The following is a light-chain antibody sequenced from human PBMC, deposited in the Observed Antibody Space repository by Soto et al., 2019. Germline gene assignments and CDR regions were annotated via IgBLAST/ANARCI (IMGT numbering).Light chain of an antibody. Sequence: QSALTQPASVSGSPGQLITISCTGTSSDIGGYNYVSWYQQHPGKAPKLMIYEVSNRPSGVSNRFSGSKSGNTASLTISGLQAEDEADYYCTSYTSSSTNYVFGTGTKLTVL. CDR3: TSYTSSSTNYV. V-gene: IGLV2-14*01. CDR2: EVS. CDR1: SSDIGGYNY. J-gene: IGLJ1*01.